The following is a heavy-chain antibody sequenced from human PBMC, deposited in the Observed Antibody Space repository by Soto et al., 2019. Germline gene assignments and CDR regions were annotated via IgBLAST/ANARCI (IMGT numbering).Heavy chain of an antibody. CDR3: AKARPIAVAATGYYFDY. CDR2: ISYDGSNK. CDR1: GFTFSSYG. Sequence: GGSLRLSCAASGFTFSSYGMHWVRQAPGKGLEWVAVISYDGSNKYYADSVRGRFTISRDNSKNTLYLQMNSLRAEDTAVYYCAKARPIAVAATGYYFDYWGQGTLVTVSS. D-gene: IGHD6-19*01. J-gene: IGHJ4*02. V-gene: IGHV3-30*18.